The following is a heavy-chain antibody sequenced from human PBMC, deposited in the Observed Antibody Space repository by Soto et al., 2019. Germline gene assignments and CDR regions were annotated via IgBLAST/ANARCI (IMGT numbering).Heavy chain of an antibody. J-gene: IGHJ4*02. CDR3: ARGPNWGYQFDS. CDR1: GGTFSGHA. CDR2: LIPLFGTT. V-gene: IGHV1-69*06. D-gene: IGHD7-27*01. Sequence: QVQLVQSGAEVKKPGSPVKVSCEASGGTFSGHAISWVRQAPGQGPEWMGGLIPLFGTTQHAQNFQDRLTITADKSTSTAYMELTSLRFEDTAIYYCARGPNWGYQFDSWGQGTLVTVSS.